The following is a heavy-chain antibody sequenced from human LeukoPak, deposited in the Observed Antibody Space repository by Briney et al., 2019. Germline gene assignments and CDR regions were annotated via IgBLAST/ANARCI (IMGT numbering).Heavy chain of an antibody. CDR2: ISYDGSNK. D-gene: IGHD1-7*01. CDR3: AKDQGRWNSGFDI. V-gene: IGHV3-30*18. CDR1: GFTFSSYG. Sequence: GGSLRLSCAASGFTFSSYGMHWVRQAPGKGLEWVAVISYDGSNKYYADSVKGRFTISRDNSKNTLYLQMNSLRAEDTAVYYCAKDQGRWNSGFDIWGQGTMVTVSS. J-gene: IGHJ3*02.